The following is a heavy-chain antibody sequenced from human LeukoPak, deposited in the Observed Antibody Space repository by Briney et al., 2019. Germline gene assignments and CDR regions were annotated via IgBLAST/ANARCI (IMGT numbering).Heavy chain of an antibody. CDR3: ARRHYYYGSGSYPYYYFDY. CDR1: GYTFTGYY. V-gene: IGHV1-2*02. D-gene: IGHD3-10*01. CDR2: INPNSGGT. J-gene: IGHJ4*02. Sequence: ASVKVSRKASGYTFTGYYMHWVRQAPGQGLEWMGWINPNSGGTNYAQKFQGRVTMTRDTSISTAYMELSRLRSDDTAVYYCARRHYYYGSGSYPYYYFDYWGQGTLVTVSS.